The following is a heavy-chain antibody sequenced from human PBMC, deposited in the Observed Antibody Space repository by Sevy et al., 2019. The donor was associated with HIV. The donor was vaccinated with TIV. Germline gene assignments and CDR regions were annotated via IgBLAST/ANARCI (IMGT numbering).Heavy chain of an antibody. CDR2: VTRDGTT. V-gene: IGHV3-23*01. CDR3: AGGDTTMITDLDY. D-gene: IGHD3-16*01. J-gene: IGHJ4*02. CDR1: GLTLTTTA. Sequence: GGSLRLSCAASGLTLTTTAMSWVRQAPGKGLEWVAGVTRDGTTYYADSVRDRFTVSRDNSKNTLYLQLNSLRADDTAVFYCAGGDTTMITDLDYWGQGTLVTVSS.